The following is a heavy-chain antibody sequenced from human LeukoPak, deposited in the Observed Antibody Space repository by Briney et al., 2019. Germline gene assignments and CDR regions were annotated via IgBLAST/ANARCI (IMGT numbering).Heavy chain of an antibody. J-gene: IGHJ3*02. D-gene: IGHD2-2*01. CDR3: AREAYCSSTSCYRRGHAFDI. Sequence: SETLSLTCAVYGGSFSGYYWIWIRQPPGKGLEWIGEINHSGSTNYNPSLKSRVTISVDTSKNQFSLKLSSVTAADTAVYYCAREAYCSSTSCYRRGHAFDIWGQGTMVTVSS. CDR2: INHSGST. CDR1: GGSFSGYY. V-gene: IGHV4-34*01.